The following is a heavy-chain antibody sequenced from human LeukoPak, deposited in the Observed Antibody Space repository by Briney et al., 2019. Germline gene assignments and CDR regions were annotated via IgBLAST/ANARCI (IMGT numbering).Heavy chain of an antibody. CDR3: TRGAGWLIDY. D-gene: IGHD3-16*01. V-gene: IGHV4-30-2*01. CDR1: GGSISSGGYY. Sequence: SETLSLTCTVSGGSISSGGYYWSWIRQPPGKDLEWIGYIYHSGSTYYNPSLKSRVTISVDRSKNQFSLKLSSVTAADTAVYYCTRGAGWLIDYWGQGILVTVSS. CDR2: IYHSGST. J-gene: IGHJ4*02.